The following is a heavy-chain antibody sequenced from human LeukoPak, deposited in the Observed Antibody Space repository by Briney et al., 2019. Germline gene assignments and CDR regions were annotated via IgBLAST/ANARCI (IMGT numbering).Heavy chain of an antibody. CDR1: GFTVSSNY. CDR2: INSDGSTT. J-gene: IGHJ4*02. D-gene: IGHD3-22*01. CDR3: ARDYYDSSGYYYI. V-gene: IGHV3-74*01. Sequence: GGSLRLSCAASGFTVSSNYMSWVRQAPGKGLVWVSRINSDGSTTSYADSVKGRFTISRDNAKNTLYLQMNSLSAEDTAVYYCARDYYDSSGYYYIWGQGTLVTVSS.